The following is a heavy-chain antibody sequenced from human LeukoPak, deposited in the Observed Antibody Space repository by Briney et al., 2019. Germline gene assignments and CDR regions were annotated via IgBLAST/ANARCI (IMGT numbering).Heavy chain of an antibody. V-gene: IGHV3-74*01. CDR1: GFTFSSYT. CDR2: INSDGTTT. J-gene: IGHJ3*02. CDR3: ARGLRNTDTFDI. Sequence: PGGSLRLSCAASGFTFSSYTMHWVRQAPGKGLVWVSRINSDGTTTYADSVKGRFTISRDNSKNTVYLQMNSLRAEDTAVYYCARGLRNTDTFDIWGQGTMVTVSS.